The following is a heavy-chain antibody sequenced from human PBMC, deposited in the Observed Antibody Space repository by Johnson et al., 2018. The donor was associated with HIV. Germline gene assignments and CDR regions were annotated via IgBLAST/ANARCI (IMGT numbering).Heavy chain of an antibody. V-gene: IGHV3-11*04. J-gene: IGHJ3*02. D-gene: IGHD3-16*01. CDR2: ISSSGTPK. CDR1: GFSFSAYY. CDR3: AKTGGGAALDS. Sequence: QVQLVESGGGVVKPGGSLRLSCEASGFSFSAYYMTWIRQAPGKGLEWVSSISSSGTPKYYADSVKGRFTISRDNGKNSLSLQMNSLRVDDTAVYYCAKTGGGAALDSWGQGTMVTVSS.